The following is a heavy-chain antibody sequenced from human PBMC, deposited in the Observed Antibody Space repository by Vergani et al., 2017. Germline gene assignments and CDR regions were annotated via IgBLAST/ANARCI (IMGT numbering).Heavy chain of an antibody. CDR2: ISAQTGNT. CDR3: ARDKLEYNSPRWNY. CDR1: GYTFVNYG. J-gene: IGHJ4*02. D-gene: IGHD1-14*01. Sequence: QIQLVQSGAEVKQPGASVKVSCKASGYTFVNYGISWVRQAHGQGLEWVVWISAQTGNTKSAQKLQGRVTMTTDTSTTTAYMELRSLRSDDTAVCYCARDKLEYNSPRWNYWGQGSLVIVSS. V-gene: IGHV1-18*01.